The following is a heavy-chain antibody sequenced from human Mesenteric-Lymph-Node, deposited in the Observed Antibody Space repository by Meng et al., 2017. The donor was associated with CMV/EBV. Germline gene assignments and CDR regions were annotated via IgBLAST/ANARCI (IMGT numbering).Heavy chain of an antibody. CDR1: GFTFGDYA. J-gene: IGHJ4*02. V-gene: IGHV3-49*04. CDR2: IRSKAYGGTT. CDR3: TRDECSSTSCHFL. D-gene: IGHD2-2*01. Sequence: GGSLRLSCTASGFTFGDYAMSWVRQAPGKGLEWVGFIRSKAYGGTTEYAASVKGRFTISRDDSKSIAYLQMNSLKTEDTAVYYCTRDECSSTSCHFLWGQGTLVTVSS.